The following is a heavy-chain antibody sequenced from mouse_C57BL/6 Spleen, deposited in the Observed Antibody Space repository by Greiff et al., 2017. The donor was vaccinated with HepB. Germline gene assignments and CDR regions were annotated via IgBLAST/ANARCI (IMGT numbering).Heavy chain of an antibody. D-gene: IGHD1-1*01. V-gene: IGHV1-7*01. CDR1: GYTFTSYW. Sequence: QVQLKESGAELAKPGASVKLSCKASGYTFTSYWMHWVKQRPGQGLEWIGYINPSSGYTKYNQKFKDKATLTADKSSSTAYMQLSSLTYEDSAVYYCARTPITTVVATYYYAMDYWGQGTSVTVSS. J-gene: IGHJ4*01. CDR3: ARTPITTVVATYYYAMDY. CDR2: INPSSGYT.